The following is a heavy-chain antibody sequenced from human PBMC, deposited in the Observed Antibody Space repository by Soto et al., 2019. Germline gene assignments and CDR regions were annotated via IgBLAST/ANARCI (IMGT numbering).Heavy chain of an antibody. CDR2: LWYDGSNK. V-gene: IGHV3-33*01. Sequence: QVQLVESGGGVVKPGRSLRLSCAASGFTFSSYGMHWVRQAPGKGLEWVAVLWYDGSNKYYADSVKGRFTISRDNSKNTLYVQMNSLSAEDTAVYYCARGYGWFDPWGQGTLVTVSS. CDR3: ARGYGWFDP. D-gene: IGHD6-13*01. CDR1: GFTFSSYG. J-gene: IGHJ5*02.